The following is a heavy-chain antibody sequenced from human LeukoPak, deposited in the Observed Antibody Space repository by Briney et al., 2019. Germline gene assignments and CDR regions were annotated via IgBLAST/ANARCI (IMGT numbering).Heavy chain of an antibody. CDR2: ISGSGGST. Sequence: PGGSLRLSCAASGFTFSSYAINWVRQAPGKGLEWVSAISGSGGSTYYADSVKGRFTISRDNSKNTLYLQMNSLRAEDTAVYYCAKDWPNGVYYYDSSGYNAHGVAFDIWGQGTMVTVSS. V-gene: IGHV3-23*01. CDR1: GFTFSSYA. J-gene: IGHJ3*02. CDR3: AKDWPNGVYYYDSSGYNAHGVAFDI. D-gene: IGHD3-22*01.